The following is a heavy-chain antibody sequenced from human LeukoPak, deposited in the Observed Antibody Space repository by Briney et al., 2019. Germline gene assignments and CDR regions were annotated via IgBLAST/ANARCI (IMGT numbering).Heavy chain of an antibody. J-gene: IGHJ3*02. CDR2: IKSKTDGGTT. CDR3: ARDKQDAFDI. V-gene: IGHV3-15*01. Sequence: GSLRLSCAASGFTFSNAWMSWVRQAPGKGLGWVGRIKSKTDGGTTDYAAPVKGRFTISRDDSKNTLYLQMNSLRAEDTAVYYCARDKQDAFDIWGQGTMVTVSS. CDR1: GFTFSNAW.